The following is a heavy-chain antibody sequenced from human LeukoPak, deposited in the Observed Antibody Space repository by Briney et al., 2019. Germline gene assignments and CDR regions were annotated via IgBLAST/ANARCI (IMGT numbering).Heavy chain of an antibody. CDR2: VYPVDSDT. J-gene: IGHJ4*02. D-gene: IGHD6-19*01. CDR1: GYSFTSYW. Sequence: GASLKISCRGSGYSFTSYWIGWVRQMPGKALEWMGIVYPVDSDTRYSPSLQGQVTISADKSIRTAYLQWSSLKASHTAMYYCARRGSGLDYWGQGTLVTVSS. V-gene: IGHV5-51*01. CDR3: ARRGSGLDY.